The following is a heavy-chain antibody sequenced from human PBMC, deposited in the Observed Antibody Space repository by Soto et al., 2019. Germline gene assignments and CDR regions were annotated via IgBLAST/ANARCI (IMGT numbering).Heavy chain of an antibody. CDR2: IYYSGTT. CDR3: ARHFSVDYFDY. CDR1: GDSITSNSYF. V-gene: IGHV4-39*01. Sequence: PSETLSLTCTVSGDSITSNSYFWAWIRQPPGKGLEWIGSIYYSGTTYYNPSLKSRVTIDRSKNQFSLKLSSVTAAHTAVYYCARHFSVDYFDYWGQGALVTVSS. J-gene: IGHJ4*02.